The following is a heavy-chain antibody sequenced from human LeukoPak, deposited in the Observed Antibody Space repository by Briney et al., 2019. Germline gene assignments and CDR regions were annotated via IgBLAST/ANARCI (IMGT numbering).Heavy chain of an antibody. CDR1: GYTFTDSY. Sequence: ASVKVSCKTSGYTFTDSYIHWVRQAPGQGLEWMGWINLNTGGTDYGQNFQGRLTMTRDTLISTAYMELTRLTSDDTAIYYCARGAGWGGYSRYYMDVWGKGTTVTVSS. V-gene: IGHV1-2*02. CDR2: INLNTGGT. J-gene: IGHJ6*03. D-gene: IGHD2-15*01. CDR3: ARGAGWGGYSRYYMDV.